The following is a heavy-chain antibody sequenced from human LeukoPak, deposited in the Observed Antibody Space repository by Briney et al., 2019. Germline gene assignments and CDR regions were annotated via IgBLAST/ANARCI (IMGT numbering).Heavy chain of an antibody. Sequence: SETLSLTCAVYGGSFSGYYWSWIRQPPGKGLEWIGEINHSGSTNYNPSLKSRVTISVDTSKNQFSLKLSSVTAADTAVYYCARGGLFDYWGQGTLVTVSS. D-gene: IGHD3-22*01. CDR1: GGSFSGYY. CDR2: INHSGST. V-gene: IGHV4-34*01. J-gene: IGHJ4*02. CDR3: ARGGLFDY.